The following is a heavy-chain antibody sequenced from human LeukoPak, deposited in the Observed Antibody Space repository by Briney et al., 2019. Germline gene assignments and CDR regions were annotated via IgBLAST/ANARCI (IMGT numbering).Heavy chain of an antibody. J-gene: IGHJ5*02. CDR3: ARVPRRGDRFDP. CDR2: MNPNSGNT. V-gene: IGHV1-8*02. CDR1: GYTFTSYG. D-gene: IGHD3-10*01. Sequence: ASVKVSCKASGYTFTSYGISWVRQATGQGLEWMGWMNPNSGNTGYAQNFQGRVTMTRNTSISTAYMELSSLRSEDTAVYYCARVPRRGDRFDPWGQGTLVTVSS.